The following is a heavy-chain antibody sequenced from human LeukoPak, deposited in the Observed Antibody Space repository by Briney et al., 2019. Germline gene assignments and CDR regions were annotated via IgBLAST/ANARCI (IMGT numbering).Heavy chain of an antibody. V-gene: IGHV1-18*01. CDR1: GGTFTSYG. CDR2: ISAYNGNT. Sequence: ASVKVSCKASGGTFTSYGISWVRQAPGQGLEWMGWISAYNGNTNYAQKLQGRVTMTTDTSTSTAYMELRSLRSDDTAVYYCARRYVDTAMVTDRSSYYYYGMDVWGQGTTVTVSS. J-gene: IGHJ6*02. CDR3: ARRYVDTAMVTDRSSYYYYGMDV. D-gene: IGHD5-18*01.